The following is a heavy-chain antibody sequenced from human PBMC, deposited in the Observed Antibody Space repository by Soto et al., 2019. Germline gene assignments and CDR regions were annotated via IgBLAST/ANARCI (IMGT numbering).Heavy chain of an antibody. CDR1: GYTFTGYA. CDR2: INADNGNT. CDR3: ARAVAVPADFDY. Sequence: ASVKVSCKASGYTFTGYAMHWVRQAPGQRLEWMGWINADNGNTRYSQRFQGRVTITRDTSASTAYMELSSLRSEDTAVYYCARAVAVPADFDYWGQGTLVTVSS. D-gene: IGHD6-19*01. J-gene: IGHJ4*02. V-gene: IGHV1-3*01.